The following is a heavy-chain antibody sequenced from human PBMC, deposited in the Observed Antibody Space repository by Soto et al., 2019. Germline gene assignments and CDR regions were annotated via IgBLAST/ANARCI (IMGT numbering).Heavy chain of an antibody. D-gene: IGHD1-26*01. J-gene: IGHJ6*02. CDR3: ARGSRERATPNYYYYYGMDV. V-gene: IGHV3-30-3*01. CDR2: ISYDGSNK. Sequence: GGSLRLSCAASGFTFSSYAMHWVRQAPGKGLEWVAVISYDGSNKYYADSVKGRFTISRDNSKNTLYLQMNSLRAEDTAVYYCARGSRERATPNYYYYYGMDVWGQGTTVTVSS. CDR1: GFTFSSYA.